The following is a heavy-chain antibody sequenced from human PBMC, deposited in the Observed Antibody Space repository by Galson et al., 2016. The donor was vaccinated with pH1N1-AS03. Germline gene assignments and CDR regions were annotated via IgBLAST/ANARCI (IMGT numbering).Heavy chain of an antibody. CDR1: GFTFTTYW. J-gene: IGHJ3*02. Sequence: SLRLSCAASGFTFTTYWMHWARQAPGRGLVWVSSINGEGSSTRGTDSVKGRFFISRDNAKNTVYLQMNSLRVEDTAVYYCARQDSSGYFHALDMWGQGTMVTVSS. D-gene: IGHD3-22*01. CDR3: ARQDSSGYFHALDM. CDR2: INGEGSST. V-gene: IGHV3-74*01.